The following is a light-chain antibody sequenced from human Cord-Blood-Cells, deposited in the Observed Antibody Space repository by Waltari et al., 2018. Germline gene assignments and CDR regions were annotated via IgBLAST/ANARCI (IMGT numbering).Light chain of an antibody. V-gene: IGKV3-11*01. CDR3: QQRSNWPPL. J-gene: IGKJ3*01. Sequence: EIVLTQSPATLSLSPGERATLSCRASQSVSSYLAWYQQKPGQAPRLLIYDASNRATGIPAMFSGSVSGTDFTLTISSLEPEDFAVYYCQQRSNWPPLFGPGTKVDIK. CDR1: QSVSSY. CDR2: DAS.